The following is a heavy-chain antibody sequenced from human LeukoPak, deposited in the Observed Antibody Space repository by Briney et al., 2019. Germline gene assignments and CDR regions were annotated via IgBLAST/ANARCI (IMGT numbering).Heavy chain of an antibody. CDR1: GGSISSSNW. V-gene: IGHV4-4*02. D-gene: IGHD5-12*01. J-gene: IGHJ4*02. CDR2: IYHSGTT. CDR3: ARAGGSGYDQFDY. Sequence: PSGTLSLTCAVSGGSISSSNWWSWVRQPPGKGLEWIGDIYHSGTTNYNPSLKSRVSISVDKSKNQFSLKLSSVTAADTAVYYCARAGGSGYDQFDYWGQGTLVTVSS.